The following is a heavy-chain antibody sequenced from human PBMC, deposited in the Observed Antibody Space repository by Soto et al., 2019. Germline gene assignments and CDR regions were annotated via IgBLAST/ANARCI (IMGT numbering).Heavy chain of an antibody. D-gene: IGHD3-16*02. CDR2: IVPSLDTT. CDR1: GGTFSSSG. J-gene: IGHJ6*02. V-gene: IGHV1-69*11. Sequence: QVHLVQSGTEVKKPGSSVKVSCKASGGTFSSSGFSWVRQAPGQGLEWMGMIVPSLDTTNYAQKFQARVTITAGAVTSTAYMELRSLRSEDTAVYYCAIWPQPRYTADTYAVDVWGQGTMVIVSS. CDR3: AIWPQPRYTADTYAVDV.